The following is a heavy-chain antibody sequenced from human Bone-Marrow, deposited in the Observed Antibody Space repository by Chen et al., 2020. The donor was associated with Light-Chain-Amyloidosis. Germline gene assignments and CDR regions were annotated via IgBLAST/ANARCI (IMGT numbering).Heavy chain of an antibody. D-gene: IGHD3-10*01. CDR2: INAGNGNT. CDR1: GYTFTNYA. J-gene: IGHJ4*02. CDR3: ARDRFYGSGSYYIFDY. V-gene: IGHV1-3*01. Sequence: QVQLVQSGAEVKKPGASVKVSCKASGYTFTNYALHWVRQAPGQSLEWMGWINAGNGNTKYSQKFQGRVTITRDTSASIAYMELISLRSEDTAVYYCARDRFYGSGSYYIFDYWGQGTLVTVSS.